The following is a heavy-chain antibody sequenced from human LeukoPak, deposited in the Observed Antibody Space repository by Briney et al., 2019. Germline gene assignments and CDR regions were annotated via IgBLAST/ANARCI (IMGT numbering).Heavy chain of an antibody. CDR3: AREGPLFGYYYMDV. Sequence: SETLSLTCTVSGGSISSYYWSWIRQPPGKGLEWIGYIYYSGSTNYNPSLKSRVTISVDTSKNQFSLKLSSVTAADTAVYYCAREGPLFGYYYMDVWGKGTTVTVSS. J-gene: IGHJ6*03. CDR2: IYYSGST. D-gene: IGHD3-3*01. V-gene: IGHV4-59*01. CDR1: GGSISSYY.